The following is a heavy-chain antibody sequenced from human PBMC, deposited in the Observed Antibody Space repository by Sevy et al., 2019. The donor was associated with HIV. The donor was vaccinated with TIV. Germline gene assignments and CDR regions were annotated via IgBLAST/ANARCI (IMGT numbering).Heavy chain of an antibody. CDR1: GFSLSDYA. Sequence: GGSLRLSCAASGFSLSDYAIHWARQGPVKGLEWLTVISFDGGNKYYADSVKGRFTISRENSKNTVSLQMIGLRPDDTALYYCARGPYNSGLRLDFWGRGILVTVSS. CDR3: ARGPYNSGLRLDF. J-gene: IGHJ4*02. V-gene: IGHV3-30-3*01. CDR2: ISFDGGNK. D-gene: IGHD5-12*01.